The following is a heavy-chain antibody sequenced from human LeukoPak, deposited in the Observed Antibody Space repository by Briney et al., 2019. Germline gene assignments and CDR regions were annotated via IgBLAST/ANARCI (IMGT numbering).Heavy chain of an antibody. CDR1: GYTFTSYG. CDR3: ATFLSGGLSH. V-gene: IGHV1-18*01. J-gene: IGHJ4*02. Sequence: ASVTVSCKASGYTFTSYGISWVRQAPGQGLEWMGWISANNGHTDYAQKLQGRVTMTTDTSTSTAYMELRSLRSDDTAVYYCATFLSGGLSHWGQGTLVTVSS. D-gene: IGHD2/OR15-2a*01. CDR2: ISANNGHT.